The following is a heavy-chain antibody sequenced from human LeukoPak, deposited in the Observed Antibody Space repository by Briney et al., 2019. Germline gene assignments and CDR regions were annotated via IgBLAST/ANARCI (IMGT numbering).Heavy chain of an antibody. CDR1: GFTFSSYA. J-gene: IGHJ4*02. CDR2: ISGSGGST. Sequence: PSGGSLRLSCAASGFTFSSYAMSWVRQAPGKGLEWVSAISGSGGSTYYADSVKGRFTISRDNSKNTLYLQMNSLRAEDTAVYYCHHRKDSSGWYKYYFDYWGQGTLVTVSS. CDR3: HHRKDSSGWYKYYFDY. V-gene: IGHV3-23*01. D-gene: IGHD6-19*01.